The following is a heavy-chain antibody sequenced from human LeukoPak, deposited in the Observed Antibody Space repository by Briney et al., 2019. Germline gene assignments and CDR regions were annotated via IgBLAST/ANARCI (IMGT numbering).Heavy chain of an antibody. CDR2: INHSGST. V-gene: IGHV4-34*01. J-gene: IGHJ5*02. CDR1: GGSFSGYY. CDR3: ARDHSGYSGYDSGP. Sequence: SETLSLTCAVYGGSFSGYYWSWIRQPPGKGLEWIGEINHSGSTNYNPSLKSRATISVDTSKNQFSLKLSSVTAADTAVYYCARDHSGYSGYDSGPWGQGTLVTVSS. D-gene: IGHD5-12*01.